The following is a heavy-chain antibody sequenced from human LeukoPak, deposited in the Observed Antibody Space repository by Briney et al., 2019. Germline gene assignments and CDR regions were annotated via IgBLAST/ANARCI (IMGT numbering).Heavy chain of an antibody. J-gene: IGHJ4*02. Sequence: PGGSLRLSCAASGFTFSSYWMSWVRQAPGKGLEWVANIKQDGSEKYYVDSVKGRFTISRDNAKNSLYLQMNSLRAEDTAVYYCASQSGAMVYAINFDYWGQGTLVTVSS. CDR3: ASQSGAMVYAINFDY. CDR1: GFTFSSYW. CDR2: IKQDGSEK. V-gene: IGHV3-7*01. D-gene: IGHD2-8*01.